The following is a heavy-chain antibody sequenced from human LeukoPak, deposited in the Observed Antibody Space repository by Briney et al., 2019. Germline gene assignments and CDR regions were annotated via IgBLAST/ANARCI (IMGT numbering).Heavy chain of an antibody. CDR1: GFPFSSYA. CDR2: ISGSGSST. CDR3: AKGGSFYDSSGYADY. Sequence: GGSLRLSCAASGFPFSSYAMSWVRQAPGEGLEWVSAISGSGSSTYYADSEKGRFTISRDNSKNTLSMQMNSLRAEDTAVYYCAKGGSFYDSSGYADYWGQGTLVTVSS. V-gene: IGHV3-23*01. D-gene: IGHD3-22*01. J-gene: IGHJ4*02.